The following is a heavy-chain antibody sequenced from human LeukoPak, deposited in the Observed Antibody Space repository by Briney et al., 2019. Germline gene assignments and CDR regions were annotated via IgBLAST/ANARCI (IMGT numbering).Heavy chain of an antibody. Sequence: SETLSLTCAVYGGSFSGYYWSWIRQPPGKGLEWIGEINHSGSTNYNPSLKSRVTMSVDTSKNQFSLKLSSVTAADTAVYYCARVSCSSTSCYRAFDIWGQGTMVTVSS. CDR1: GGSFSGYY. D-gene: IGHD2-2*01. V-gene: IGHV4-34*01. CDR2: INHSGST. J-gene: IGHJ3*02. CDR3: ARVSCSSTSCYRAFDI.